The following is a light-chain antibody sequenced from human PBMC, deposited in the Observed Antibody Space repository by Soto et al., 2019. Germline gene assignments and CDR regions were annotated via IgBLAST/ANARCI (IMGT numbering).Light chain of an antibody. CDR1: QSVSSN. Sequence: EIVMTQSPATLSVSPGERATLSCRASQSVSSNLAWYQQKPGQAPRLLIYGASTRATGIPARFSGSGSGTEFTLTISSLQSEDFAVYYCKQYNNCPIFTFGPGTKVDIK. V-gene: IGKV3-15*01. CDR3: KQYNNCPIFT. J-gene: IGKJ3*01. CDR2: GAS.